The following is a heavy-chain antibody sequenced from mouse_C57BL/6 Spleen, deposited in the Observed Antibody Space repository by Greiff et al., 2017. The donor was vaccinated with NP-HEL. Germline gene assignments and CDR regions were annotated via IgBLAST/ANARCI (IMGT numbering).Heavy chain of an antibody. J-gene: IGHJ2*01. Sequence: EVQLVESGGGLVKPGGSLKLSCAASGFTFSSYAMSWVRQTPEKRLEWVATISDGGSYTYYPDNVKGRFTISRDNAKNNLYLQMSHLKSEDTAMYYCARESSLFDYWGQGTTLTVSS. CDR1: GFTFSSYA. CDR3: ARESSLFDY. CDR2: ISDGGSYT. V-gene: IGHV5-4*01. D-gene: IGHD1-1*01.